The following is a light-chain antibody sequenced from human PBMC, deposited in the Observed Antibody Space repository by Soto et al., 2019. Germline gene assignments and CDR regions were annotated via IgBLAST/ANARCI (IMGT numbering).Light chain of an antibody. CDR2: WAS. CDR3: QQYYSTPYT. V-gene: IGKV4-1*01. CDR1: QSVFYSSKNRSY. J-gene: IGKJ2*01. Sequence: DTLMTQSPDSLAVSLGERATINCKSSQSVFYSSKNRSYLAWYQQKPGQPPKLLIYWASTRESGVPDRFSGGGSGTNFTLTISSLQAEDVAVYYCQQYYSTPYTFGQGTKLEIK.